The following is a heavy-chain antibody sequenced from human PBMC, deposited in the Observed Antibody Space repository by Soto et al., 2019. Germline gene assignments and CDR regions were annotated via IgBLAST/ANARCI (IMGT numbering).Heavy chain of an antibody. J-gene: IGHJ3*02. D-gene: IGHD3-10*01. Sequence: PGGSLRLSCAASGFTFSNYAMHWVRRAPGKGLEWVSGITSDAKTSYYADSVKGRFTISRDNSKNTLYLQMSSLRADDSALYYCAKDPNGDFVGAFDMWGQGTMVTVSS. CDR1: GFTFSNYA. CDR3: AKDPNGDFVGAFDM. V-gene: IGHV3-30*04. CDR2: ITSDAKTS.